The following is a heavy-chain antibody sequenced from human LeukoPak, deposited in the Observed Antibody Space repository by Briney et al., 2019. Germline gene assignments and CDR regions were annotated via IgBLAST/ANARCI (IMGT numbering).Heavy chain of an antibody. Sequence: GESLKISCKGSGYSFTSLWIGWVRQMPGKGLEWMEIIYPGDSDTRYSPSFEGQVTISADKSISTAYLEWSNLKASDTAIYYCARRYGRPFDYWGQGTLVTVSS. J-gene: IGHJ4*02. CDR1: GYSFTSLW. CDR2: IYPGDSDT. V-gene: IGHV5-51*01. D-gene: IGHD4-17*01. CDR3: ARRYGRPFDY.